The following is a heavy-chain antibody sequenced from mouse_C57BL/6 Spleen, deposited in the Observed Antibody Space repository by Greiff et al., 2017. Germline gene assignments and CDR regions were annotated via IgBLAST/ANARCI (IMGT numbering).Heavy chain of an antibody. Sequence: EVQLVESGGGLVQPKGSLKLSCAASGFSFNTYAMNWVRQAPGKGLEWVARIRSKSNNYATYYADSVKDRFTISRDDSESMLYLQMNNLKTEDTAMYYCVRPGYYDYDVAWFAYWGQGTLVTVSA. V-gene: IGHV10-1*01. D-gene: IGHD2-4*01. CDR2: IRSKSNNYAT. CDR3: VRPGYYDYDVAWFAY. CDR1: GFSFNTYA. J-gene: IGHJ3*01.